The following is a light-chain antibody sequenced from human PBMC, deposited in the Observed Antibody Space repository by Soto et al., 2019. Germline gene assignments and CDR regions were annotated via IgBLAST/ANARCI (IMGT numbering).Light chain of an antibody. CDR3: QQYGRSPPT. V-gene: IGKV3-20*01. CDR1: QSVRSNS. J-gene: IGKJ4*01. Sequence: EIVLTQSPGTLSLSPGERATLSCRASQSVRSNSLAWYQQKPGQAPRLLIYGASTRATGIPDRFSGSGSGTDFTLTITRLEPEDFAVFYCQQYGRSPPTFCGGTNMEIK. CDR2: GAS.